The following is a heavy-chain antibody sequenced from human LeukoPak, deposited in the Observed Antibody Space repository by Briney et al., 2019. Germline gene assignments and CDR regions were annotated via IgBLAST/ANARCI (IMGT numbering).Heavy chain of an antibody. Sequence: ASVKVSCKASGYTFTNYDINWVRQATGQGLEWMGWMNPNSGNTGYAQKFQGRVTITTDESTSTAYMELSSLRSEDTAVYYCAREGITVTPFDYWGQGTLVTVSS. J-gene: IGHJ4*02. D-gene: IGHD4-17*01. V-gene: IGHV1-8*01. CDR2: MNPNSGNT. CDR3: AREGITVTPFDY. CDR1: GYTFTNYD.